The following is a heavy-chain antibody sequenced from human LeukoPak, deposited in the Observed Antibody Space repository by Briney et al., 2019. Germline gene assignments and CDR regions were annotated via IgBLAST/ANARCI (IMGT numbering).Heavy chain of an antibody. V-gene: IGHV4-34*01. J-gene: IGHJ6*03. CDR1: GGSFSGYY. D-gene: IGHD3-10*01. CDR2: INHSGST. Sequence: SETLSLTCAVYGGSFSGYYWSWIRQPPGKGLEWIGEINHSGSTNYNPSLKSRVTISVDTSKNQFSLKLSSVTAADTAVYYCARCRSGITMVRGVINYYYYMDVWGKGTTVTISS. CDR3: ARCRSGITMVRGVINYYYYMDV.